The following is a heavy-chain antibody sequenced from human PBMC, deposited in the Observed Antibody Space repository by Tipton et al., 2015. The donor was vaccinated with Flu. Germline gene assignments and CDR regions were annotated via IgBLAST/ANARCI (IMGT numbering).Heavy chain of an antibody. CDR3: ATGPRPSCSGVRCYPFDS. CDR2: TSGRDDST. Sequence: SLRLSCAASGFTFTNHALSWVRQAPGKRLEWVSATSGRDDSTYHADSVKGRFTVSRDNSRNTLYLQMDSLRAEDTAIYYCATGPRPSCSGVRCYPFDSWGQGTLVTVSS. J-gene: IGHJ5*01. D-gene: IGHD2-15*01. V-gene: IGHV3-23*01. CDR1: GFTFTNHA.